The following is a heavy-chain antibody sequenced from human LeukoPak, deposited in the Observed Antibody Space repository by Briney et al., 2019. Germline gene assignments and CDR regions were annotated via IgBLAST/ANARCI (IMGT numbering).Heavy chain of an antibody. CDR3: ARVLLERPGIDSFDL. V-gene: IGHV3-48*01. D-gene: IGHD1-1*01. CDR1: GFTFSRYW. J-gene: IGHJ3*01. Sequence: GGSLRLSCAASGFTFSRYWMHWVRQAPGKGLEWVSHLSSDFTTMYYANSVKGRFTISRDNAKNSLYLQMNSLRAEDSAVYYCARVLLERPGIDSFDLWGQGTMVTVSS. CDR2: LSSDFTTM.